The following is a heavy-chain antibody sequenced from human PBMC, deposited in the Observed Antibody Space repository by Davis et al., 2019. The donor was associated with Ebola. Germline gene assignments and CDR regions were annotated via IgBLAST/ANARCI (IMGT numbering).Heavy chain of an antibody. D-gene: IGHD3-3*01. Sequence: MPSETLSLTCAVYGGSFTIYYWSWVRQSPGKGLEWIGEINHSGSTNYNPSLKSRVTISVDTSKNQFSLKLSSVTAADTAVYYCARGKVWSGYSFDYWGQGTLVTVSS. J-gene: IGHJ4*02. V-gene: IGHV4-34*01. CDR1: GGSFTIYY. CDR3: ARGKVWSGYSFDY. CDR2: INHSGST.